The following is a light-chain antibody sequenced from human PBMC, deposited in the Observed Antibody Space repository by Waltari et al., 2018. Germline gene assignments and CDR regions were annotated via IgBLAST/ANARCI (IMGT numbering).Light chain of an antibody. CDR1: LSVSSN. J-gene: IGKJ4*01. Sequence: ETVMTQSPATLSVSPGERATLSCRASLSVSSNLAWYQQKPGQAPRLLIFGASRRATGIPDRFSGGGSETDFTLTISRLESEDSAVYYCQQYGNSFGGGTKVEIK. CDR2: GAS. V-gene: IGKV3D-15*01. CDR3: QQYGNS.